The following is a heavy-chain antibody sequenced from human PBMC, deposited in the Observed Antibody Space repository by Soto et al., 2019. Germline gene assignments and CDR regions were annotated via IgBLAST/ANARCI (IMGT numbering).Heavy chain of an antibody. Sequence: QVTLKESGPVLVKPTETLTLTCTVSGFSVSNARMGVSWIRQPPGKALEWLAHIYSNDEKSYSTSLKTRLTISKDTSKSQVVLTMTNMDPVDTATYYCPRMGYYDSSGYYYSGMDVCGQGTTVTVSS. CDR1: GFSVSNARMG. V-gene: IGHV2-26*01. CDR3: PRMGYYDSSGYYYSGMDV. J-gene: IGHJ6*02. D-gene: IGHD3-22*01. CDR2: IYSNDEK.